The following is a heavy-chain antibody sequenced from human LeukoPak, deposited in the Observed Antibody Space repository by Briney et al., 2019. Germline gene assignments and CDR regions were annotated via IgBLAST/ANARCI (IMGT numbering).Heavy chain of an antibody. CDR2: IYYSGST. J-gene: IGHJ3*02. D-gene: IGHD2-15*01. V-gene: IGHV4-59*01. CDR1: GGSISSYY. CDR3: ARSVVVAATTAFDI. Sequence: PSETLSLTCTVSGGSISSYYWSWIRQPPGKGLEWIGYIYYSGSTNYNPSLKSRVTISVDTSKNQFSLKLSSVTVADTAVYYCARSVVVAATTAFDIWGQGTMVTVSS.